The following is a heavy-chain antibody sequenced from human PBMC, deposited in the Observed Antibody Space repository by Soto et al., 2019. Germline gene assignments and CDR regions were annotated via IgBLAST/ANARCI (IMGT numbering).Heavy chain of an antibody. D-gene: IGHD2-15*01. CDR2: ISSSSSTI. Sequence: GGSLRLSCAASGFTFSSYSMNWVRQAPGKGLEWVSYISSSSSTIYYADSVKGRFTISRDNAKNSLYLQMNSLRAEDTAVYYCARDDSGGSWDAYYMDVWGKGTTVTVSS. CDR3: ARDDSGGSWDAYYMDV. CDR1: GFTFSSYS. J-gene: IGHJ6*03. V-gene: IGHV3-48*01.